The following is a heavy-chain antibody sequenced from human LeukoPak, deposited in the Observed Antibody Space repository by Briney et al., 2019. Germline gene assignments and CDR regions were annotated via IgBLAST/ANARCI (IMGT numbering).Heavy chain of an antibody. Sequence: PSETLXXTCTVXGGSISSSSYYWAWIRQPPGKGLEWIGCIYSSGSTYYNPSLMSRVTISVDTYRRQFSLKLSSVTAADTAVYYCARLGGSGDTFDIWDQGTMVTVSS. CDR3: ARLGGSGDTFDI. CDR2: IYSSGST. D-gene: IGHD3-10*01. CDR1: GGSISSSSYY. V-gene: IGHV4-39*01. J-gene: IGHJ3*02.